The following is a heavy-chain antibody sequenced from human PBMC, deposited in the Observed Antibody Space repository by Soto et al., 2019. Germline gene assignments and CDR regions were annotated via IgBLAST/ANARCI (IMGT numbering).Heavy chain of an antibody. D-gene: IGHD1-1*01. CDR1: GFTFSDYW. Sequence: DVQLVESGGGLVQPGGSLRLSCAASGFTFSDYWMHWVRQVPGKGLVWVSRISGDMSSRNYADSVKGRFTISRDNAKNTLYVQMNSLRAEDTAVYYCARGIGYSAQDYWGQGTPVTVSS. CDR3: ARGIGYSAQDY. V-gene: IGHV3-74*01. CDR2: ISGDMSSR. J-gene: IGHJ4*02.